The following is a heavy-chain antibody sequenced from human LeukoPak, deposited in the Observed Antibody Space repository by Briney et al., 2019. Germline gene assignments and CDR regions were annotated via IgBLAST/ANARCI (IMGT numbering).Heavy chain of an antibody. Sequence: MPAETLSLTCTVSGGSISSYYWSWIRQPAGKGLEWIGRIYTSGSTNYNPSLKSRVTMSVDTSKNQFSLKLSSVTAADTAVYYCARGFYDILTGYYKGDYYFDYWGQGTLVTVSS. CDR1: GGSISSYY. CDR2: IYTSGST. D-gene: IGHD3-9*01. V-gene: IGHV4-4*07. CDR3: ARGFYDILTGYYKGDYYFDY. J-gene: IGHJ4*02.